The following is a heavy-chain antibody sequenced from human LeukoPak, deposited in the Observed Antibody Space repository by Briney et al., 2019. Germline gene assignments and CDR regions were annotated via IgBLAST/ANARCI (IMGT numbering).Heavy chain of an antibody. J-gene: IGHJ4*02. CDR1: GFTVSSNY. CDR2: IYSGGTT. D-gene: IGHD2-15*01. V-gene: IGHV3-53*01. CDR3: AKGSREYCSGGSCYVSY. Sequence: GGSLRLSCAASGFTVSSNYMSWVRQAPGKGLEWVSVIYSGGTTYYADSVKGRFTISRDNSKNTLNLQVNSLRAEDTAVYYCAKGSREYCSGGSCYVSYWGQGTLVTVSS.